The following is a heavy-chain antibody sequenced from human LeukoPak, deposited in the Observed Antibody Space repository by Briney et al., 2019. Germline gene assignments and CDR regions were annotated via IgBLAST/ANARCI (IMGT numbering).Heavy chain of an antibody. CDR1: GYTFTSYG. CDR2: ISAYDGNT. Sequence: ASVKVSCKASGYTFTSYGISWVRQAPGQGLEWMGWISAYDGNTNYAQRVQGRVTMTTDTSTSTAYMELRSLRSDDTAVYYCARGDCSGGGCFLPEHLRHWGQGTRVTVSS. D-gene: IGHD2-15*01. CDR3: ARGDCSGGGCFLPEHLRH. J-gene: IGHJ1*01. V-gene: IGHV1-18*01.